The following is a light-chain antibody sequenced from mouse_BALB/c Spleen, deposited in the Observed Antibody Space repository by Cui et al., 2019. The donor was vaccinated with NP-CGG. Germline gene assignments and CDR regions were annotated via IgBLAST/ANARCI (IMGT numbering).Light chain of an antibody. Sequence: VLTQASVLTTSPGETVTLTCRSSTGAITTSNYANWVQEKPDHLFTGLIGGTNNRAPGVPARFSGSLIGDKAALTITGAQTEDEAIYFCTLWYSNHWVFGGGTKLTVL. CDR3: TLWYSNHWV. CDR1: TGAITTSNY. V-gene: IGLV1*01. J-gene: IGLJ1*01. CDR2: GTN.